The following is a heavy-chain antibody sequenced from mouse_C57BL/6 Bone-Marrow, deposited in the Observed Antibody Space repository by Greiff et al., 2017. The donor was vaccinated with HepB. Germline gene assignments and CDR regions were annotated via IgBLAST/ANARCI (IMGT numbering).Heavy chain of an antibody. Sequence: EVQLQHSGPELVKPGASVKISCKASGYTFTDYYMNWVKQSHGKSLEWIGDINPKNGGTSYNQKFKGKATLTVVKSSSTAYLELRSLTSEDSAVYYCASPMIYDDYVAWFAYWGQGTLVTVSA. D-gene: IGHD2-4*01. V-gene: IGHV1-26*01. CDR3: ASPMIYDDYVAWFAY. CDR2: INPKNGGT. CDR1: GYTFTDYY. J-gene: IGHJ3*01.